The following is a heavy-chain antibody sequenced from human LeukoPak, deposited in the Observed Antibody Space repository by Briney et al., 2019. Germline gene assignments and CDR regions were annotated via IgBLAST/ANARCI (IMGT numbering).Heavy chain of an antibody. CDR2: IYYSGST. Sequence: SETLSLTCTVSGGSISSSSYYWGWIRQPPGKGLEWIGSIYYSGSTYYNTSLKSRVTISVDTSKNQFSLRLNSVTAADTAVYYCATDTAVAGYTDNWGQGTLVTVSS. CDR3: ATDTAVAGYTDN. V-gene: IGHV4-39*02. CDR1: GGSISSSSYY. D-gene: IGHD6-19*01. J-gene: IGHJ4*02.